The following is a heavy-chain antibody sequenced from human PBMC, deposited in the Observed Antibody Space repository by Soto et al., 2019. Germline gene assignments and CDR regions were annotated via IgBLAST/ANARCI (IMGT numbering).Heavy chain of an antibody. V-gene: IGHV1-8*01. D-gene: IGHD3-9*01. Sequence: ASVKVSCKDSGYTFTSYDINCVRQATRQGLEWMGWMNPNSGNTGYAQKFQGRVTMTRNTSISTAYMELSSLRSEDTAVYYCARGEYYDILTGYEGAFDIWGQGTMVTVSS. CDR1: GYTFTSYD. CDR2: MNPNSGNT. CDR3: ARGEYYDILTGYEGAFDI. J-gene: IGHJ3*02.